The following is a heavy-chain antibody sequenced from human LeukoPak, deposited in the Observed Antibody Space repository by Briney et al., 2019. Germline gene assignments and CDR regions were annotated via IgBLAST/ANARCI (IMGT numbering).Heavy chain of an antibody. V-gene: IGHV4-59*12. CDR2: IYYSGSS. CDR3: ARAGGYSYGNFDY. J-gene: IGHJ4*02. D-gene: IGHD5-18*01. CDR1: GGAISSYY. Sequence: PSETLSLTCIVSGGAISSYYWNWIRQPPGKGLEWIGHIYYSGSSNYNASLKSRVTISVDTSKNQFSLKLSSVTAADTAVYYCARAGGYSYGNFDYWGQGTLVTVSS.